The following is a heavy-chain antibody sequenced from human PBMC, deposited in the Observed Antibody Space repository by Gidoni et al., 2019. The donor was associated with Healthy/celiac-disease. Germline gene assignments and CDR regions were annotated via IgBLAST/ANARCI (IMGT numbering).Heavy chain of an antibody. CDR3: AREGAARFDY. CDR1: GSTFSRYW. J-gene: IGHJ4*02. V-gene: IGHV3-7*01. D-gene: IGHD6-25*01. Sequence: EVQLVESGGGLVQPGGSLTLSFAASGSTFSRYWVSWVRQARGKSLEWVTNIKQDGSEKYYVDSEKGRFTISRDNAKNSLYLEMNSLRSEDTAVYYCAREGAARFDYWGQGTLDTVSS. CDR2: IKQDGSEK.